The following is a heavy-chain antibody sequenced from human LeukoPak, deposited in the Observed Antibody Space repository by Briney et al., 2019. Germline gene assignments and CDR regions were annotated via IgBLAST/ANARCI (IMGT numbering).Heavy chain of an antibody. D-gene: IGHD3-3*01. CDR2: INHSGGA. Sequence: SETLSLTCAVYGGSFIGYYLRWIRQPPGKGLEWIGEINHSGGANYNPSLKSRVTISADTSKSQFSLKLGSVTTADTAVYYCARVLFRFLEPFYYWGQGTLVTVSS. CDR3: ARVLFRFLEPFYY. CDR1: GGSFIGYY. V-gene: IGHV4-34*01. J-gene: IGHJ4*02.